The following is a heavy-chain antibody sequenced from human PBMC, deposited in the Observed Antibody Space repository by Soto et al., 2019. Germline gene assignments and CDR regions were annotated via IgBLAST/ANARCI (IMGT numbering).Heavy chain of an antibody. CDR3: ARGNPFNYAGFDV. CDR2: INPHSGST. V-gene: IGHV1-2*02. Sequence: QVQVVQSGAEVKKPGASVKISCKTSGYSFTDDYLHWVRQAPGQGLEWVGWINPHSGSTNFAQKFLGRVSMTRDTSISTAYMEVGSLTSDDTAMYYCARGNPFNYAGFDVWGQGTTVAVSS. J-gene: IGHJ6*02. D-gene: IGHD3-16*01. CDR1: GYSFTDDY.